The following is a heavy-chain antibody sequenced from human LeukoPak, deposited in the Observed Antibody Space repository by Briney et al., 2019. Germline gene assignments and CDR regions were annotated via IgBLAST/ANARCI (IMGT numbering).Heavy chain of an antibody. CDR2: VSYDGSNK. J-gene: IGHJ4*02. CDR1: GFTFSNYA. CDR3: ATIGDRRTGELYRIDY. D-gene: IGHD7-27*01. V-gene: IGHV3-30-3*01. Sequence: PGRSLRLSCAASGFTFSNYAMHWVRQAPGKGLEWVAVVSYDGSNKYYADSVKGRFTISRDNSKNTLYLQMNSLRAEDAAIYYRATIGDRRTGELYRIDYWGQGTLVTVSS.